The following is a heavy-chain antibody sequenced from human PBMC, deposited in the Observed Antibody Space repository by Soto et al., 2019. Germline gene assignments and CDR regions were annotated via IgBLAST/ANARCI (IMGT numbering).Heavy chain of an antibody. CDR3: ASRYRSGGSCNKISDAFDI. D-gene: IGHD2-15*01. V-gene: IGHV1-69*02. J-gene: IGHJ3*02. CDR2: LIPTLGIA. CDR1: GGTFSSYT. Sequence: QVQLVHSGAEVKKPGSSVKVSCKASGGTFSSYTITWVRQAPGQGLEWMGRLIPTLGIANYAQNFQGRVTITADKYTSTAYMELSRVRSEDTAVYCCASRYRSGGSCNKISDAFDIWAQGTMVTVSS.